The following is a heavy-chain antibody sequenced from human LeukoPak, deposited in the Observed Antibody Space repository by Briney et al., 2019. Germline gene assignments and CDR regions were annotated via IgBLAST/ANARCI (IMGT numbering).Heavy chain of an antibody. V-gene: IGHV4-59*12. J-gene: IGHJ4*02. CDR1: GGSISSYN. D-gene: IGHD3-22*01. CDR3: ARFAGYDSSGYYVGHYFDC. Sequence: SETLSLTSTVSGGSISSYNWTWLRQSPGKGLEWIGFFHHGGSTNYNPSLKSRATISVDTSKNQFSLKLSSVTAADTAVYYCARFAGYDSSGYYVGHYFDCWGQGTLVTASA. CDR2: FHHGGST.